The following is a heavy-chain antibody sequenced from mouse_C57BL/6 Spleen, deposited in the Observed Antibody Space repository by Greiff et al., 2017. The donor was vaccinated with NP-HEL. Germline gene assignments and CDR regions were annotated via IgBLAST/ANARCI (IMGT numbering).Heavy chain of an antibody. J-gene: IGHJ2*01. CDR1: GYTFTDYY. V-gene: IGHV1-26*01. CDR2: INPNNGGT. CDR3: ARSLGRGNFDY. D-gene: IGHD4-1*01. Sequence: LVEPGASVKISCKASGYTFTDYYMNWVKQSHGKSLEWIGDINPNNGGTSYNQKFKGKATLTVDKSSSTAYMELRSLTSEDSAVYYCARSLGRGNFDYWGQGTTLTVSS.